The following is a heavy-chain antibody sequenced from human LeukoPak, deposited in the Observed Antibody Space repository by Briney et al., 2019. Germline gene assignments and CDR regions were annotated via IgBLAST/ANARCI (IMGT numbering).Heavy chain of an antibody. CDR1: GFTFSSSG. CDR2: ILYDGSNK. Sequence: PGGSLRLSCEAPGFTFSSSGMHWVRQAPGRGLGWVALILYDGSNKYYADSVKGRFTISRDNSKNTLYLQMNSLRAEDTAVYYCAKDRSSSWTWTIDYWGQGTLVTVSS. CDR3: AKDRSSSWTWTIDY. V-gene: IGHV3-30*18. D-gene: IGHD6-13*01. J-gene: IGHJ4*02.